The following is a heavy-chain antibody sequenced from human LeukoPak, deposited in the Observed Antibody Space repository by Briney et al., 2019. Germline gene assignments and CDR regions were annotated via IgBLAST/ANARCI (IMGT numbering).Heavy chain of an antibody. CDR2: IYYSGST. V-gene: IGHV4-31*03. D-gene: IGHD6-13*01. CDR1: GGSISSGGYY. Sequence: PSQTLSLTCTVSGGSISSGGYYWSWIRQHPGKGLEWIGYIYYSGSTYYNPSLKSRVTISVDTSKNQFSLKLSSVTAADTAVYYCARGQYSSSWPHAFDIWGQGTMVTVSS. CDR3: ARGQYSSSWPHAFDI. J-gene: IGHJ3*02.